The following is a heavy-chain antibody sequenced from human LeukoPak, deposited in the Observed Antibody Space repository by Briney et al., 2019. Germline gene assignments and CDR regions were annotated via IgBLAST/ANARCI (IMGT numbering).Heavy chain of an antibody. D-gene: IGHD6-19*01. V-gene: IGHV3-33*08. CDR2: IWYDGQTK. J-gene: IGHJ4*02. Sequence: GRSLRLSCAASGFTFSSYGMHWVRQAPGKGLEWVALIWYDGQTKFYADSVKGRFTISRDNSGNTLFLQMSSLRVEDTAIYYCAREWGRIAVAGGPGYWGQGALVTVSS. CDR1: GFTFSSYG. CDR3: AREWGRIAVAGGPGY.